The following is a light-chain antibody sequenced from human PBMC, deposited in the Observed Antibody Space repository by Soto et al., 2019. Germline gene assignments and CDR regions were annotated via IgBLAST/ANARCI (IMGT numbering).Light chain of an antibody. Sequence: EIVLTQSPGTLSLSPGERATLSCRASQSVTNNYLAWFQQKPGQAPRLLMYGASSRATGIPDRFSGSGSGTDFTLTITRLEPEDFAVYYCQQYASSRTFGQGTKVHI. CDR3: QQYASSRT. V-gene: IGKV3-20*01. CDR2: GAS. CDR1: QSVTNNY. J-gene: IGKJ1*01.